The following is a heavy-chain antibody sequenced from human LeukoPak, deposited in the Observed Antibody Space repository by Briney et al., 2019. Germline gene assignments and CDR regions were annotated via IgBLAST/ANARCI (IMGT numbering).Heavy chain of an antibody. J-gene: IGHJ6*03. CDR3: VRAPADYMDV. CDR2: ISTSGNTI. Sequence: GGSLRLSCVGSGFTFSSYEMNWIRQAPGKGLEWVAYISTSGNTISYANSVKGRFTISRDNAKNSLYLQMNSLRADDTAVYYCVRAPADYMDVWGKGTTVTISS. V-gene: IGHV3-48*03. CDR1: GFTFSSYE.